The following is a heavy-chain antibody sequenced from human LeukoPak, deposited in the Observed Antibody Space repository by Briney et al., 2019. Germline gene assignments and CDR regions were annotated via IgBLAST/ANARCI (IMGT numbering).Heavy chain of an antibody. CDR3: ARDKIVGATKNDY. D-gene: IGHD1-26*01. CDR2: IKQDGGEK. V-gene: IGHV3-7*03. Sequence: GGSLRLPCAASGFTFSNYWMSWVRQAPGKRLEWVANIKQDGGEKYYVDSVKGRFTISRDNAQNSLYLHMNSLRAEDTAVYYCARDKIVGATKNDYWGQGILVTVSS. CDR1: GFTFSNYW. J-gene: IGHJ4*02.